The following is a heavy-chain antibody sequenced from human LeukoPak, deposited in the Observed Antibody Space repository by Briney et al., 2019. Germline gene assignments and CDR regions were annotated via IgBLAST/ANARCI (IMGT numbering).Heavy chain of an antibody. CDR2: ISSSSSYI. Sequence: GGSLRLSCAVSGFTFSSYSMNWVRQAPGKGLEWVSSISSSSSYIYYADSVKGRFTISRDNAKSSLYLQMNSLGAEDTAVYYCARSFLSIAAAATDYWGQGTLVTVSS. V-gene: IGHV3-21*01. CDR1: GFTFSSYS. CDR3: ARSFLSIAAAATDY. D-gene: IGHD6-13*01. J-gene: IGHJ4*02.